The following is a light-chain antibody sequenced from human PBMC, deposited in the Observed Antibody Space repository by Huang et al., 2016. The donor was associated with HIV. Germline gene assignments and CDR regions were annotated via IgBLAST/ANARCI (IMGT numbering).Light chain of an antibody. CDR2: GSS. V-gene: IGKV1-NL1*01. J-gene: IGKJ2*01. Sequence: DIQMTQSPSSLSASIGDRGHITCRASKGISNGLALYQQKPCKDPKLLIYGSSRLESGVPSMFSCGGSGTHYTLSISCLQPEDFATYYCQQYYSTPYTFGQGTNLEIK. CDR1: KGISNG. CDR3: QQYYSTPYT.